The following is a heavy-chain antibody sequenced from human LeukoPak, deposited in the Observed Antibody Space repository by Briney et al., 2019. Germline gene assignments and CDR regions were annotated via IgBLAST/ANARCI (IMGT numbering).Heavy chain of an antibody. CDR2: ISSDGSTT. J-gene: IGHJ4*02. CDR1: GFTLSSYW. D-gene: IGHD4/OR15-4a*01. Sequence: GGSLRHSCAASGFTLSSYWMLWVRKAPGKALLCVSRISSDGSTTDYADSVRGRFTISRDNARSTVYLQMNRLRAEDTAVYYCATDYYGAGDYWGEGTLVTV. CDR3: ATDYYGAGDY. V-gene: IGHV3-74*01.